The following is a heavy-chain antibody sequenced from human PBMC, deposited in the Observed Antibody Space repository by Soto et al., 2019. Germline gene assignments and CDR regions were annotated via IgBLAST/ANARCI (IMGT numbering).Heavy chain of an antibody. CDR3: ARHRANGVPNFDY. Sequence: PSETLSLTCTVSGGSISSYYWSWIRQPPGKGLEWIGYIYYSGSTNYNPSLKSRVTISVDTSKNQFSLKLSSVTAADTAVYYCARHRANGVPNFDYWGQGTLFTVSS. D-gene: IGHD2-8*01. J-gene: IGHJ4*02. CDR1: GGSISSYY. CDR2: IYYSGST. V-gene: IGHV4-59*08.